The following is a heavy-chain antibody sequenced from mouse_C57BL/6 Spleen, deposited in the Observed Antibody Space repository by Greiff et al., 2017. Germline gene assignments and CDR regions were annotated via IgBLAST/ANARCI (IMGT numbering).Heavy chain of an antibody. D-gene: IGHD4-1*01. CDR1: GFTFSDYY. Sequence: EVQLVESEGGLVQPGSSMKLSCTASGFTFSDYYMAWVRQVPEKGLEWVANINYDGSSTYYLDSLKSRFIISRDNAKNILYLQMSSLKSEDTATYYCARETGTHFDYWGQGTTLTVSS. J-gene: IGHJ2*01. CDR3: ARETGTHFDY. CDR2: INYDGSST. V-gene: IGHV5-16*01.